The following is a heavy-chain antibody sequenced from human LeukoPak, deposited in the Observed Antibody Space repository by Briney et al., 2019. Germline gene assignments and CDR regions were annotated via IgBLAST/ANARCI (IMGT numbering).Heavy chain of an antibody. CDR1: GDSISSSTYY. J-gene: IGHJ4*02. D-gene: IGHD3-10*01. V-gene: IGHV4-61*01. Sequence: SETLSLTCTVSGDSISSSTYYWSWIRQPPGKGLEWIGYIYYSGSTNYNPSLKSRVTISVDTSKNQFSLKLSAVTAADTAVYYCARVGTYGSGSYLSWLDYWGQGTLVTVSS. CDR2: IYYSGST. CDR3: ARVGTYGSGSYLSWLDY.